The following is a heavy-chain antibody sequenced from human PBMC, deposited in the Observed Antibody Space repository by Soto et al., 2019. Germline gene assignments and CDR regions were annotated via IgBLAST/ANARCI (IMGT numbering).Heavy chain of an antibody. CDR1: GFTFSSYA. Sequence: GGSLRLSCAASGFTFSSYAMNWVRQAPGKGLEWVSVISGSGGSTYYADSVKGRFTISRDNYKNTLYLQMNSLRAEDTAVYYCAKFITMIVVVIGDAFDIWGQGTMVTVSS. V-gene: IGHV3-23*01. CDR2: ISGSGGST. CDR3: AKFITMIVVVIGDAFDI. J-gene: IGHJ3*02. D-gene: IGHD3-22*01.